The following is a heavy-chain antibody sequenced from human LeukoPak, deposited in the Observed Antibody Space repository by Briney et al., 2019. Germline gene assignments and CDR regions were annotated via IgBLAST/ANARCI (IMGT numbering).Heavy chain of an antibody. Sequence: ASVKVSCKASGYTFTSYDINWVRQATGQGLEWMGWMNPNSGNTGYAQKFQGRVTITRNTSISTAYMELSSLRSEDTAVYYCARGLREWHDASDIWGQGTMVTVSS. J-gene: IGHJ3*02. CDR1: GYTFTSYD. V-gene: IGHV1-8*03. CDR2: MNPNSGNT. D-gene: IGHD3-3*01. CDR3: ARGLREWHDASDI.